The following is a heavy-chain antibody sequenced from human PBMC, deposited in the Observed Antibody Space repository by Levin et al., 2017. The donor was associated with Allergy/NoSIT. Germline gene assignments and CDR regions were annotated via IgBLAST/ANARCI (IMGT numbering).Heavy chain of an antibody. CDR3: ARDGYSYGYPDY. D-gene: IGHD5-18*01. CDR1: GYTFTGYY. J-gene: IGHJ4*02. Sequence: GESLKISCKASGYTFTGYYMHWVRQAPGQGLEWMGWINPNSGGTNYAQKFQGRVTMTRDTSISTAYMELSRLRSDDTAVYYCARDGYSYGYPDYWGQGTLVTVSS. V-gene: IGHV1-2*02. CDR2: INPNSGGT.